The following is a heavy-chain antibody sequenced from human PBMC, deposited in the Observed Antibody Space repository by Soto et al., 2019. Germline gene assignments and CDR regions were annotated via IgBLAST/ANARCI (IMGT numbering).Heavy chain of an antibody. CDR2: IWYDGSNK. D-gene: IGHD2-2*01. CDR3: ARDFSISTSGMRPVGYYYYGMDV. V-gene: IGHV3-33*01. Sequence: QVQLVESGGGVVQPGRSLRLSCAASGFTFSSYGMHWVRQAPGKGLEWVAVIWYDGSNKYYADSVKGRFTISRDNSKNTLYLQMISMTAEDTAVYYCARDFSISTSGMRPVGYYYYGMDVWGQGTTVTVSS. CDR1: GFTFSSYG. J-gene: IGHJ6*02.